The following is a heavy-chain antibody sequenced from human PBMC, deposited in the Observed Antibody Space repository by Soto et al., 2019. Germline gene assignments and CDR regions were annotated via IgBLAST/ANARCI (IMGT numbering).Heavy chain of an antibody. CDR2: ISWNSGTI. Sequence: EVQLVESGGGLVQPGRSLRLSCAAPGFTFSNYAMHWVRQAPGKGLEWVSGISWNSGTIGYADSVKGRFTISRDNAKNSLYLQMNSLRAEDTALYYCAKDKLYSNYEYYFDHWGQGTLVTVSS. CDR1: GFTFSNYA. CDR3: AKDKLYSNYEYYFDH. D-gene: IGHD4-4*01. J-gene: IGHJ4*02. V-gene: IGHV3-9*01.